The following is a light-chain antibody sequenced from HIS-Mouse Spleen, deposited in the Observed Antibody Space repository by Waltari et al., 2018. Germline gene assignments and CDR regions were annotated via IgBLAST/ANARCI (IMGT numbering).Light chain of an antibody. Sequence: QSALTQPPSASGSPGQSVTISCTGTSSDVGGSNYVSWYQQHPGKAPKLMIYEVSKRPSGVPDRFSGSKSGNTAYLTVSGLQAEDEADYYCSSYAGSNNYVFGTGTKVTVL. CDR3: SSYAGSNNYV. V-gene: IGLV2-8*01. CDR2: EVS. J-gene: IGLJ1*01. CDR1: SSDVGGSNY.